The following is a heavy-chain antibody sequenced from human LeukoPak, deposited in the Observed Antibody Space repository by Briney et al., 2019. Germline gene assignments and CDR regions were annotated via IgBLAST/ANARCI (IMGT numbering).Heavy chain of an antibody. J-gene: IGHJ4*02. Sequence: SETLSLTCAVYGGSFSGYYWSWIRQPPGKGLEWVGEINHSGSTNYNPYLKSRVTIPVDTSKPQFTPKLSSVTAADTAVYYCARGRLPALVLVWGQGTLVTVSS. CDR1: GGSFSGYY. V-gene: IGHV4-34*01. CDR2: INHSGST. CDR3: ARGRLPALVLV. D-gene: IGHD5-18*01.